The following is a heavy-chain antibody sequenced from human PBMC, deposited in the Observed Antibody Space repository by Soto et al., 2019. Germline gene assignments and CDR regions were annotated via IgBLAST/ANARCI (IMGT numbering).Heavy chain of an antibody. CDR2: INTYGSST. CDR3: ARGYSGSYGRFDS. D-gene: IGHD1-26*01. V-gene: IGHV3-74*01. J-gene: IGHJ4*02. Sequence: PGGSLRLSCAAYAFTFSSYWMHWVRQPPGKGLVWVSHINTYGSSTNYADSVKGRFTISRDNAKSTLYLQMNSLRAEDTAVYYCARGYSGSYGRFDSGGQGTPVTVSS. CDR1: AFTFSSYW.